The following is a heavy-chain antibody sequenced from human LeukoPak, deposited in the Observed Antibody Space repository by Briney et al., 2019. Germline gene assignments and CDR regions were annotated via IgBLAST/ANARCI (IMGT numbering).Heavy chain of an antibody. CDR2: ISGSGGST. CDR3: AKGERATVTDFDY. CDR1: GFTFSSYA. J-gene: IGHJ4*02. V-gene: IGHV3-23*01. Sequence: GGSLRLSCAASGFTFSSYAMSWVRQAPEKGLEWVSAISGSGGSTYYADSVKGRFTISRDNSKNTLYLQMNSLRAEDTALYYCAKGERATVTDFDYWGQGTLVTVSS. D-gene: IGHD4-17*01.